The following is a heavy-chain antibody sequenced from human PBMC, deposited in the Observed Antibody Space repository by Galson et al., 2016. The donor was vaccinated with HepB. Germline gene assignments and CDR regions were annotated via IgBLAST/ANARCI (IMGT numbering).Heavy chain of an antibody. CDR3: ASGEPIVGREFDY. D-gene: IGHD7-27*01. CDR1: GFTFSTYG. Sequence: SLRLSCAASGFTFSTYGMHWVRQAPGKGLEWVAVILYDGTNKYYADSVKGRFTISRDNSKTTLYLQMNSLGAEDTGLYYRASGEPIVGREFDYWGQGTLVTVSS. V-gene: IGHV3-30*03. J-gene: IGHJ4*02. CDR2: ILYDGTNK.